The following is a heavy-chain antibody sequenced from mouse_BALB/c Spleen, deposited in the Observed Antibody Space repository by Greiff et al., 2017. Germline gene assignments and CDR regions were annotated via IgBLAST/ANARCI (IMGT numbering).Heavy chain of an antibody. CDR1: GFSLSSYS. D-gene: IGHD2-1*01. J-gene: IGHJ3*01. CDR3: ARNYGNYGRFAY. V-gene: IGHV2-6-4*01. Sequence: QVQLQQSGPGLVAPSQSLSITCTVSGFSLSSYSVHWVRQPPGKGLEWLGMIWGGGSTDYNSALISRLSISKDNSKCQVFLKMNSLQTDDTATYYCARNYGNYGRFAYWGQGTLVTVSA. CDR2: IWGGGST.